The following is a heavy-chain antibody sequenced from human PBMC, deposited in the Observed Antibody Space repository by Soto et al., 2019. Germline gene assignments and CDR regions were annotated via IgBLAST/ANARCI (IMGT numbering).Heavy chain of an antibody. CDR2: IYYSGST. CDR3: ASQMDV. CDR1: GRSISSSTYY. V-gene: IGHV4-39*01. Sequence: SETLSLTCTVSGRSISSSTYYWGWIRQPPGKGLEWIVSIYYSGSTYYNPSLKSRVTISVDTSKNQFSLKLSSVTAADTAVYYCASQMDVWGQGTTVTVSS. J-gene: IGHJ6*02.